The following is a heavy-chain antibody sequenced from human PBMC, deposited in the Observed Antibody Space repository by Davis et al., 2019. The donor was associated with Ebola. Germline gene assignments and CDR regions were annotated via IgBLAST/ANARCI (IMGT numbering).Heavy chain of an antibody. CDR3: ARDWAGDPYDAFDI. D-gene: IGHD7-27*01. J-gene: IGHJ3*02. CDR2: IYYSGST. CDR1: GGSISSYY. Sequence: MPSETLSLTCTVSGGSISSYYWSWIRQPPGKGLEWIGYIYYSGSTNYNPSLKSRVTISVDKSKNQFSLKLSSVTAADTAVYYCARDWAGDPYDAFDIWGQGTMVTVSS. V-gene: IGHV4-59*12.